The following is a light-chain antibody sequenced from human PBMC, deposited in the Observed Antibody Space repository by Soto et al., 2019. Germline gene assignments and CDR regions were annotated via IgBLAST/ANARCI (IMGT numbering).Light chain of an antibody. V-gene: IGLV4-69*01. J-gene: IGLJ2*01. Sequence: QLVLTQSPSASASLGASVKLTCTLSSGHSSYAIAWHQQQPEKGPRYLMKLNSDGSHSKGDGIPDRFSGSSSGAERYLPISSLQSEDESEYYCQAWDSGTVVFGGGTKVTVL. CDR3: QAWDSGTVV. CDR2: LNSDGSH. CDR1: SGHSSYA.